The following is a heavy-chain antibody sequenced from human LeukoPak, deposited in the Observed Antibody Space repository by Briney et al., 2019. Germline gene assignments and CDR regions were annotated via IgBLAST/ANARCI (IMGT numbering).Heavy chain of an antibody. CDR1: GFAFSSYS. J-gene: IGHJ3*02. Sequence: GGSLRLSCAASGFAFSSYSMNWVRQAPGKGLEWVASISSSGTYIYYADSLKGRFTISRDNAKNSLYLQINSLRAEDTAVYYCARGGYSYAFDIWGQGTMVTVSS. D-gene: IGHD5-18*01. CDR3: ARGGYSYAFDI. V-gene: IGHV3-21*04. CDR2: ISSSGTYI.